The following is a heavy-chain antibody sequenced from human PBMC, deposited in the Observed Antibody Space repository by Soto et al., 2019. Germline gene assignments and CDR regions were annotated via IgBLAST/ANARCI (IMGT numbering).Heavy chain of an antibody. CDR3: ARQRLGYCSGGSCYWFDP. Sequence: GASVKVSCKASGYTFTGYYMHWVRQAPGQGLEWMGWINPNSGGTNYAQKFQGWVTMTRDTSISTAYMELSRLRSDDTAVYYCARQRLGYCSGGSCYWFDPWGQGTLVTVSS. CDR2: INPNSGGT. J-gene: IGHJ5*02. V-gene: IGHV1-2*04. D-gene: IGHD2-15*01. CDR1: GYTFTGYY.